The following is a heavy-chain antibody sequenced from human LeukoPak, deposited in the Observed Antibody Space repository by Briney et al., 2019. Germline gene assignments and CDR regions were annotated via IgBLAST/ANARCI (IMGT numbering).Heavy chain of an antibody. CDR1: GGSISSYY. Sequence: SSETLSLTCTVSGGSISSYYWSWIRQPPGKGLEWIGYIYYSGSTNYNPSLKSRVTISVDTSKNQFSLKLSSVTAADTAVYYCARDGRGYSYGPYYYYGMDVWGQGTTVTVSS. CDR3: ARDGRGYSYGPYYYYGMDV. D-gene: IGHD5-18*01. J-gene: IGHJ6*02. V-gene: IGHV4-59*01. CDR2: IYYSGST.